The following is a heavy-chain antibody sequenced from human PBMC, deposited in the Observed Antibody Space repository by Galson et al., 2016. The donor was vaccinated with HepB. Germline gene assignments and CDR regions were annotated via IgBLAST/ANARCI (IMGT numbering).Heavy chain of an antibody. D-gene: IGHD3-10*01. V-gene: IGHV3-66*01. CDR3: ARYASGSYHFDY. Sequence: SCAASGFSVNGDYLSWVRLAPGKGLEWVSVIYAGGDTYYTDSVKGRFTSSRDKARNSLYLQMNSLGAEDTAVYYCARYASGSYHFDYWGQGTLVTVSS. CDR2: IYAGGDT. CDR1: GFSVNGDY. J-gene: IGHJ4*02.